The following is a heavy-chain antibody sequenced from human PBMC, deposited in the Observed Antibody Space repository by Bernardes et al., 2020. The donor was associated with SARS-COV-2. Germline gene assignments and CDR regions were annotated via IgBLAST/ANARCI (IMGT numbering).Heavy chain of an antibody. Sequence: SESLSLTCTVSGGSISSAGYYWSWLRQHRGKGLEWIGYIYYSGITYYNPSLKSRVTISVDTSKNQFSLKLSSVTAADTAVYYCARARITMIVVVQEFDYWGQGTLVTVSS. CDR2: IYYSGIT. V-gene: IGHV4-31*03. D-gene: IGHD3-22*01. J-gene: IGHJ4*02. CDR3: ARARITMIVVVQEFDY. CDR1: GGSISSAGYY.